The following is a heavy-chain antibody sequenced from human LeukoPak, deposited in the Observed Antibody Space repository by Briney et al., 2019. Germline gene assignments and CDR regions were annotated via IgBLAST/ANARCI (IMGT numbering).Heavy chain of an antibody. V-gene: IGHV4-4*09. CDR2: IYTGGST. CDR3: ARQEQLVV. Sequence: SETLSLTCTVSGGSISSYYWSWIRQPPGKGLEWIGYIYTGGSTNYNPSLKSRVTISVDTSKNQFSLKLSSVTAADTAVYYCARQEQLVVWGQGTLVTVSS. D-gene: IGHD6-6*01. CDR1: GGSISSYY. J-gene: IGHJ4*02.